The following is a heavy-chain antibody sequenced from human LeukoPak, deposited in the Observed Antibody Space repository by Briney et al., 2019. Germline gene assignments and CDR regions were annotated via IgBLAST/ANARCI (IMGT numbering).Heavy chain of an antibody. D-gene: IGHD3-10*01. CDR2: FDPEDGET. J-gene: IGHJ4*02. CDR1: GYTLTELS. V-gene: IGHV1-24*01. CDR3: ATVLFPLYGSGYY. Sequence: ASVKVSCKVSGYTLTELSMHWVRQAPGKGLERMGGFDPEDGETIYAQKFQGRVTMTENTSTDTAYMELSSLRSEDTAVYYCATVLFPLYGSGYYWGQGTLVTVSS.